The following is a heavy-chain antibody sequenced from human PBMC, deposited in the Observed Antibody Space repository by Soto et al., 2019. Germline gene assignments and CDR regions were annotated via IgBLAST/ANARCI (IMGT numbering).Heavy chain of an antibody. D-gene: IGHD3-22*01. Sequence: EVQLLESGGGLVQPGGSLRLSCATSGFRFTTYPMSWVRQAPGKGLEWVTAISANGRGTSYADSVKGRFTILRDNSKNTLDLQMNSLRAEDTAVYFCVKKRSYDRSNYDHFDYWGQGTLVTVSS. CDR2: ISANGRGT. V-gene: IGHV3-23*01. CDR3: VKKRSYDRSNYDHFDY. J-gene: IGHJ4*02. CDR1: GFRFTTYP.